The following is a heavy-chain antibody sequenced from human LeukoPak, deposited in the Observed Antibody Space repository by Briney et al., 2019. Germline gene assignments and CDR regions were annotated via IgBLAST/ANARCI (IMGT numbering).Heavy chain of an antibody. J-gene: IGHJ4*02. CDR1: GGSISSGGYY. CDR3: AREIQYGSGSYYKTYYFDY. V-gene: IGHV4-31*03. D-gene: IGHD3-10*01. Sequence: PSETLSLTCTVSGGSISSGGYYWSWIRQHPGKGLEWIGYIYYSGSTYYNPSLKSRVTISVDTSKNQFSPKLSSVTAADTAVYYCAREIQYGSGSYYKTYYFDYWGQGTLVTVSS. CDR2: IYYSGST.